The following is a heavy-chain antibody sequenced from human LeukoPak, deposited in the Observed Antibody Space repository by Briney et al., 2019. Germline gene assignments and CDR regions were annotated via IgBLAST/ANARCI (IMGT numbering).Heavy chain of an antibody. D-gene: IGHD5-12*01. V-gene: IGHV3-64D*06. J-gene: IGHJ4*02. Sequence: GGSLRLFCSASGFTFSSYAMHWVRQAPGKGLEYVSAISSNGGSTYYADSVKGRFTISRDNSKNTLYLQMSSLRAEDTAVYYCVKGIVATISYFDYWGQGTLVTVSS. CDR1: GFTFSSYA. CDR3: VKGIVATISYFDY. CDR2: ISSNGGST.